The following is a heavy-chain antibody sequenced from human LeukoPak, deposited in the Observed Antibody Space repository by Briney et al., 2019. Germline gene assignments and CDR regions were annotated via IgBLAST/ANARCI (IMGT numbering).Heavy chain of an antibody. V-gene: IGHV3-11*01. J-gene: IGHJ6*03. CDR2: ISSSGTTT. Sequence: GGSLRLSCAASGFTFSDYYMSWIRQAPGKGLEWILYISSSGTTTYYADSVKGRFTISRDNAENSLYLQMNSLRAEDTAVYYRARDQGHYDYYMDVWGQGTTVTVSS. CDR3: ARDQGHYDYYMDV. CDR1: GFTFSDYY.